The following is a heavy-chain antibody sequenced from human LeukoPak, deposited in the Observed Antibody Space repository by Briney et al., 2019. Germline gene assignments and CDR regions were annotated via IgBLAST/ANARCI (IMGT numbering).Heavy chain of an antibody. Sequence: PGGSLRLSCAASGFTFSSYSMNWVRQAPGKGLEWVSAISGSGGSTYYADSVKGRFTISRDNSKNALYLQMNSLRAEDTAVYYCAKARRVTMIVVAPPPVDYWGQGTLVTVSS. D-gene: IGHD3-22*01. CDR1: GFTFSSYS. J-gene: IGHJ4*02. CDR3: AKARRVTMIVVAPPPVDY. V-gene: IGHV3-23*01. CDR2: ISGSGGST.